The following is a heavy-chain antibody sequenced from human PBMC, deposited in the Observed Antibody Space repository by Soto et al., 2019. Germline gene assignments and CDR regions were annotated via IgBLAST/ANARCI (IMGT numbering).Heavy chain of an antibody. Sequence: HVQLVQSGGELKKPGASVKVSCNTSGYTFNTYFITWVRQAPGQGLEWMGWISPHNGNTNYAEKFQGRVTMTADTITKTAYMELRNLRIDDTAVYYCARATGNSFDSWGQGTPVTFSS. V-gene: IGHV1-18*01. J-gene: IGHJ4*02. CDR2: ISPHNGNT. CDR3: ARATGNSFDS. CDR1: GYTFNTYF.